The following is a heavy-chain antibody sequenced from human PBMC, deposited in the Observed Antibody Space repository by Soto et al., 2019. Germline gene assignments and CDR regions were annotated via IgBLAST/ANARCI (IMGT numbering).Heavy chain of an antibody. D-gene: IGHD2-21*02. Sequence: SVKVSCEATGGTFGSYAINWVRQAPGQGLEWMGGIIPIFGTANYAQKFQGRVTITADESTSTAYMELSSLRSEDTAVYYCARDGGDRDYWGHGTLVTVSP. V-gene: IGHV1-69*01. CDR1: GGTFGSYA. CDR2: IIPIFGTA. J-gene: IGHJ4*01. CDR3: ARDGGDRDY.